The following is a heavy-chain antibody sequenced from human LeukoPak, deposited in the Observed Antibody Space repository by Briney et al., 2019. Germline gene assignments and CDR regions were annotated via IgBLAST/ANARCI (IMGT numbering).Heavy chain of an antibody. CDR2: INHSGST. J-gene: IGHJ6*02. D-gene: IGHD2-15*01. V-gene: IGHV4-34*01. Sequence: PSETLSLTCAVYGGSFSGYYWSWIRQPPGKGLEWIGEINHSGSTNYNPSLKSRVTISVDTSKNQFSLKLSSVTAADTAVYYCARAPLYCSGGSCYSYYYGMDVWGQGTTVTVSS. CDR3: ARAPLYCSGGSCYSYYYGMDV. CDR1: GGSFSGYY.